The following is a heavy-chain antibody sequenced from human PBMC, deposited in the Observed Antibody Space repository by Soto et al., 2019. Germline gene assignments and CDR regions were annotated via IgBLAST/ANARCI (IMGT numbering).Heavy chain of an antibody. Sequence: SVKVSWKASGGTFSSHRINCVRQAPGQGLEWVGGIVPIYRTADYAQKFQGRVTITADESARTSYMELRSLKSQDTAVYYCVRDSGAKLSSSWGQRSLVIGS. D-gene: IGHD6-13*01. J-gene: IGHJ4*02. V-gene: IGHV1-69*13. CDR3: VRDSGAKLSSS. CDR2: IVPIYRTA. CDR1: GGTFSSHR.